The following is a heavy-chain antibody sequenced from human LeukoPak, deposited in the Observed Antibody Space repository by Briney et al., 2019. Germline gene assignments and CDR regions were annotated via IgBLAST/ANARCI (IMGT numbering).Heavy chain of an antibody. J-gene: IGHJ4*02. V-gene: IGHV1-69*05. D-gene: IGHD3-16*01. CDR3: ARSMGESGYSQFYPFDY. CDR1: GGTFSSYA. Sequence: GSSVKVSCKASGGTFSSYAISWVRQAPGQGPEWMGGIIPIFGTANYAQKFQGRVTITTDESTSTAYMELSSLRSEDTAVYYCARSMGESGYSQFYPFDYWGQGTLVTVSS. CDR2: IIPIFGTA.